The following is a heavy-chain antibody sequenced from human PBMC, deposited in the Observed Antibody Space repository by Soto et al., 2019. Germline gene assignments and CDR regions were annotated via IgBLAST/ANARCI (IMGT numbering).Heavy chain of an antibody. Sequence: QVQLVESGGGVVQPGRSLRLSCAASGFTFSSYAMHWVRQAPGKGLEWVAVISYDGSNKYYADSVKGRFTISRDNTKNGLYLQMNSLRAEDTAVYYCARDRYDILTGYGYYYYYGIDVWGQGTTVTVSS. V-gene: IGHV3-30-3*01. CDR1: GFTFSSYA. CDR2: ISYDGSNK. J-gene: IGHJ6*02. CDR3: ARDRYDILTGYGYYYYYGIDV. D-gene: IGHD3-9*01.